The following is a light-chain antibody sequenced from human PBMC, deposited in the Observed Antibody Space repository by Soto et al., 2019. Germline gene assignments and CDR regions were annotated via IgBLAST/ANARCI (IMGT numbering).Light chain of an antibody. CDR3: SSYTSSSTYV. CDR2: EVS. CDR1: SSDVGGYNY. J-gene: IGLJ1*01. Sequence: QSALTQPPSVSGSPGQSITISCTGTSSDVGGYNYVSWSQQHPGKAPKLMIYEVSNRPSGVSNRFSGSKSGNTASLTISGLQAEDEADYYCSSYTSSSTYVFGTGTKVTVL. V-gene: IGLV2-14*01.